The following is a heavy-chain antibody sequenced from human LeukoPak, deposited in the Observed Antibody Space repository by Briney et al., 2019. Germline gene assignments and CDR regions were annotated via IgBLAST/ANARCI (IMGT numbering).Heavy chain of an antibody. V-gene: IGHV4-34*01. CDR3: ASLRRRSSGYKKDYYYMDV. D-gene: IGHD3-22*01. CDR2: INHSGST. J-gene: IGHJ6*03. CDR1: GGSFSGYH. Sequence: SETLSLTCAVYGGSFSGYHWSWIRQPPGKGLEWIGEINHSGSTNYNPSLKSRVTISVDTSKNQFSLKLSSVTAADTAVYYCASLRRRSSGYKKDYYYMDVWGKGTTVTVSS.